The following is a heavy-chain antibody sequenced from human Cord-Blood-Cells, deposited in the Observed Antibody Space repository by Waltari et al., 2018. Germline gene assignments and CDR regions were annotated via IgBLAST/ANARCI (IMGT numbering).Heavy chain of an antibody. D-gene: IGHD4-17*01. CDR2: IRYDGSNK. Sequence: QVQLVESGGGVVQPGGSLRLSCAASGFTFSSYGMHWVRQAPGKGVGWVAFIRYDGSNKYYADSVKGRFTISRDNSKNTLYLQMNSLRAEDTAVYYCAKDLDYGGNFDYWGQGTLVTVSS. CDR3: AKDLDYGGNFDY. V-gene: IGHV3-30*02. J-gene: IGHJ4*02. CDR1: GFTFSSYG.